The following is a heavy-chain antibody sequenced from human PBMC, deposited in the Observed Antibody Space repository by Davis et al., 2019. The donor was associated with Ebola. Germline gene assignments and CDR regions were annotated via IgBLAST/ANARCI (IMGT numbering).Heavy chain of an antibody. D-gene: IGHD4-11*01. J-gene: IGHJ6*02. CDR1: GFTVSSNY. Sequence: PWGSLRLSCAASGFTVSSNYMSWVRQAPGKGLEWVSVIYSGGSTYYADSVKGLFTISRDNSKNTLYLQMNSLRAEDTAVYYCARDWVTTVTTQEGIDYYYYYGMDVWGQGTTVTVSS. CDR2: IYSGGST. V-gene: IGHV3-53*01. CDR3: ARDWVTTVTTQEGIDYYYYYGMDV.